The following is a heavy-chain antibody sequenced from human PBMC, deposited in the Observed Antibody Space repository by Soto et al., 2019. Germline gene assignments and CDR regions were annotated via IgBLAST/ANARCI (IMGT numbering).Heavy chain of an antibody. V-gene: IGHV4-4*02. CDR3: ARLVYDTRLNYMYFDF. CDR2: IFHDGTA. D-gene: IGHD3-10*01. CDR1: GVSISSGNW. Sequence: QVKLQESGPGLATPSGTLSLTCAVSGVSISSGNWWTWVRQTPQRGLEYIGEIFHDGTANYYPSFERRVAISVDTSKSQCSLKLTSVTAADTAIYFCARLVYDTRLNYMYFDFWGQGALVTVSS. J-gene: IGHJ4*02.